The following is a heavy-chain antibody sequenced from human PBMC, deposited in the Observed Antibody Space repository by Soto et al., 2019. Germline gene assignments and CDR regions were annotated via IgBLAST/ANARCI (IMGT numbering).Heavy chain of an antibody. D-gene: IGHD3-22*01. CDR1: GGTFRSYA. CDR3: ARVWKYYYSSGYYSQTEYVY. J-gene: IGHJ4*02. V-gene: IGHV1-69*01. Sequence: QVQLVQSGAEVKKPGSSVKVSCKASGGTFRSYAISWVRQAPGQGLEWRGGIIPIFGTANYAQKFQGRVTITADDSTRTAYMERSSLRSEDTDVYYCARVWKYYYSSGYYSQTEYVYWGQGTLVTVSS. CDR2: IIPIFGTA.